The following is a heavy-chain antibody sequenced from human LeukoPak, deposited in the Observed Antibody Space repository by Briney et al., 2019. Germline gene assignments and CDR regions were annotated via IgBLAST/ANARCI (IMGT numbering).Heavy chain of an antibody. CDR2: ISYDGSNK. CDR3: AKGITWAYYYDSSGYYSLDY. V-gene: IGHV3-30*18. J-gene: IGHJ4*02. Sequence: GGSLRLSCAASGFTFSSYGMHWVRQAPGKGLEWVAVISYDGSNKYYADSVKGRFTISRDSSKNTLYLQMNSLRAEDTAVYYCAKGITWAYYYDSSGYYSLDYWGQGTLVTVSS. CDR1: GFTFSSYG. D-gene: IGHD3-22*01.